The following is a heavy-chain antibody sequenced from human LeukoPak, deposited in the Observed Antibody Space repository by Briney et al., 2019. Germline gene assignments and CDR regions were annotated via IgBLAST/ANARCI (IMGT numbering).Heavy chain of an antibody. CDR1: GFTFSNFG. D-gene: IGHD6-19*01. Sequence: GGSLRLSCAASGFTFSNFGMHWVRQAPGKGLEWVAFIRYDGSNKYYADSVKGRFTISRDNSKNTLYLQMNSLRAEDTAVYYCAKGSSGWYYFDYWGQGTLVTVSS. V-gene: IGHV3-30*02. CDR3: AKGSSGWYYFDY. CDR2: IRYDGSNK. J-gene: IGHJ4*02.